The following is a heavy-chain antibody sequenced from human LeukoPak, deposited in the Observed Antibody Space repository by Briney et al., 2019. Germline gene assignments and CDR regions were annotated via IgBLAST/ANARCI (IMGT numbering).Heavy chain of an antibody. CDR1: GFTFSSYA. CDR2: ISGSGGST. CDR3: AKGRLVVAAHPGWYFDL. J-gene: IGHJ2*01. V-gene: IGHV3-23*01. D-gene: IGHD2-15*01. Sequence: PGGSLRLSCAASGFTFSSYAMSWVRQAPGKGLEWVSAISGSGGSTYHADSVKGRFTISRDNSKNTLYLQMNSLRAEDTAAYYCAKGRLVVAAHPGWYFDLWGRGTLVTVSS.